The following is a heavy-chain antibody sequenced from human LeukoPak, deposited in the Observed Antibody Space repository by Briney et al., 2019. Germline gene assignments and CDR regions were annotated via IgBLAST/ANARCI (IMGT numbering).Heavy chain of an antibody. Sequence: GGSLRLSCAASGFTFSIHWMTWVRQAPGKGLEWVATIKPDGNDKYFVDSVKGRFTVSRDNAKNSLYLQMNSLGAEDTAVYYCARGGLTITMFGVTIIRNFDYWGQGTLVTVSS. CDR1: GFTFSIHW. J-gene: IGHJ4*02. CDR2: IKPDGNDK. D-gene: IGHD3-3*01. V-gene: IGHV3-7*01. CDR3: ARGGLTITMFGVTIIRNFDY.